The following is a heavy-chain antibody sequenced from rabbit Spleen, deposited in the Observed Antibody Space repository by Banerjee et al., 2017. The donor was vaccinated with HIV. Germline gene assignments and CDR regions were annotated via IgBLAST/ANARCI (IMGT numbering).Heavy chain of an antibody. CDR3: ARDLDGVIGWNFGW. J-gene: IGHJ4*01. CDR1: GFSFSSGYW. D-gene: IGHD1-1*01. CDR2: IYTGSSGST. V-gene: IGHV1S45*01. Sequence: QQQLVESGGGLVKPGASLTLTCTASGFSFSSGYWIYWVRQAPGKGLEWIGCIYTGSSGSTYYASWAKGRFTISKTSSTTVTLQMTSLTAADTATYFCARDLDGVIGWNFGWWGQGTLVTVS.